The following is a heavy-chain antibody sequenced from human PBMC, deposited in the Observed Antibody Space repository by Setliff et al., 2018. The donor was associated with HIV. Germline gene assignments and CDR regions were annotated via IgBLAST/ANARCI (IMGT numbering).Heavy chain of an antibody. CDR3: ARGTAPRRGTNYGGNYPLDS. CDR1: GGSISSSSYY. Sequence: SETLSLTCTVSGGSISSSSYYWGWIRQPPGKGLEWIGSIYYSGSTYYTPSLKSRVTISIDTSKHQFSLKLSSVTAADTAVYYCARGTAPRRGTNYGGNYPLDSWGQGTLVTVSS. J-gene: IGHJ4*02. V-gene: IGHV4-39*07. D-gene: IGHD4-17*01. CDR2: IYYSGST.